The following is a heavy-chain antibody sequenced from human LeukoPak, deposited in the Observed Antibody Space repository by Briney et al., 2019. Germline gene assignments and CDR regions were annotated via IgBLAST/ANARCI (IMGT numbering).Heavy chain of an antibody. Sequence: PGGSLRLSCAASGFTFISYAMSWVRQAPGKGLEWVSAISGSGGSTYYADSVKGRFTISRDNSKNTLYLQMNSLRAEDTAVYYCAKVDGGYYYYGMDVWGQGTTVTVSS. V-gene: IGHV3-23*01. CDR3: AKVDGGYYYYGMDV. CDR2: ISGSGGST. J-gene: IGHJ6*02. CDR1: GFTFISYA.